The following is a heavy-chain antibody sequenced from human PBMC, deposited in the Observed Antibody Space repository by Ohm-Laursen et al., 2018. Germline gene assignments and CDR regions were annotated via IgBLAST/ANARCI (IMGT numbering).Heavy chain of an antibody. Sequence: TQTLTLTCTFSGFSLNASGVAVGWIRQPPGKALEGLALIFWDDDKRYSSSLKERLTITKDTSTNQVVLTIVNMDPVDTATYFCAHQRSLIRGVDASHFDYWGQGTLVTVSS. D-gene: IGHD3-10*01. CDR2: IFWDDDK. J-gene: IGHJ4*02. CDR3: AHQRSLIRGVDASHFDY. CDR1: GFSLNASGVA. V-gene: IGHV2-5*02.